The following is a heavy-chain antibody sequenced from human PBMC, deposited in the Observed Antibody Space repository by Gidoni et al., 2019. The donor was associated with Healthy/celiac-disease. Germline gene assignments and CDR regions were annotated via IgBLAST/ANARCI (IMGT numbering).Heavy chain of an antibody. J-gene: IGHJ3*02. D-gene: IGHD3-22*01. CDR2: IWYDGSNK. CDR1: GLTFRSHG. V-gene: IGHV3-33*01. CDR3: ARDSYDSSAVGAFDI. Sequence: QVQLVESGGGVVQPGRPLRLPCAAPGLTFRSHGMHWVRQAPGKGLEWVAVIWYDGSNKYYADSVKGRFTISRDNSKNTLYLQMNSLRAEDTAVYYCARDSYDSSAVGAFDIWGQGTMVTVSS.